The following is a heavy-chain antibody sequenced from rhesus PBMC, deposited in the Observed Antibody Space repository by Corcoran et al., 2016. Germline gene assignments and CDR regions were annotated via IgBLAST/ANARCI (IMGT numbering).Heavy chain of an antibody. CDR3: ARQYSGYPEAYDY. CDR1: GGSISSNY. CDR2: ISGSGGST. D-gene: IGHD5-24*01. Sequence: QLQLQESGPGLVKPSETLSLTCAVSGGSISSNYWSWIRQPPGKGLEWIGRISGSGGSTDYNPSLKSRVTMSPDTSKNQFSLKLSSVTAADTAVYYCARQYSGYPEAYDYWGQGVLVTVSS. V-gene: IGHV4-173*01. J-gene: IGHJ4*01.